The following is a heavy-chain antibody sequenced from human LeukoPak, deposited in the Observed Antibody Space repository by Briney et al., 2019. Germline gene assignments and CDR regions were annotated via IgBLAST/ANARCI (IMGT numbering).Heavy chain of an antibody. Sequence: GRSLRLSCAASGFTFDDYAMHWVRQAPGKGLEWVSYISSSSSTIYYADSVKGRFTISRDNAKNSLYLQMNSLRDEDTAVYYCARGRAAAGPYYFDYWGQGTLVTVSS. D-gene: IGHD6-13*01. J-gene: IGHJ4*02. V-gene: IGHV3-48*02. CDR1: GFTFDDYA. CDR2: ISSSSSTI. CDR3: ARGRAAAGPYYFDY.